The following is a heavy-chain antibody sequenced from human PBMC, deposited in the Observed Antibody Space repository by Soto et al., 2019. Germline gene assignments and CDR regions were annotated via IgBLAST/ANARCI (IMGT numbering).Heavy chain of an antibody. J-gene: IGHJ4*02. D-gene: IGHD3-3*01. CDR1: GYTFTSYG. CDR3: ARYQLRFLEWLSHFDY. V-gene: IGHV1-18*01. CDR2: ISAYNGNT. Sequence: QVQLVQSGAEVKKPGASVKVSCKASGYTFTSYGISWVRQAPGQGLEWMGWISAYNGNTNYAQKLQGRVTMTTDTSTSTAYMELRSLRSDDTDVYYCARYQLRFLEWLSHFDYWGQGTLVTVSS.